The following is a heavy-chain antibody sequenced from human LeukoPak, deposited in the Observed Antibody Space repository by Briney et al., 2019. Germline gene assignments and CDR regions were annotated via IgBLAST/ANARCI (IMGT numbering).Heavy chain of an antibody. D-gene: IGHD5-12*01. CDR2: ISGSGDST. J-gene: IGHJ4*02. CDR3: AKASGYSGYDPFDY. Sequence: GGSLRLSCAASGFTFSSYVMSWVRQAPGKGLEWVSGISGSGDSTYYADSVKGRFSISRDNSRDTLYLQINSLRADDTALYYCAKASGYSGYDPFDYWGQGTLVTVSS. V-gene: IGHV3-23*01. CDR1: GFTFSSYV.